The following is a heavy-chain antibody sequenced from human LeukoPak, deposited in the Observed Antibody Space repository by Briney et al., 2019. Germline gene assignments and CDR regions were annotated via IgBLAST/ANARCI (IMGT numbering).Heavy chain of an antibody. D-gene: IGHD3-10*01. CDR2: IWYDGSNK. CDR1: GFTFSSYG. Sequence: GGSLRLSCAASGFTFSSYGMHWVRQAPGKGLEWVAVIWYDGSNKYYADSVKGRFTISRDNSKNTLYLQMNSLRAEDTAVYYCARDLIRGYYGSGSAGLYDYWGQGTLVTVSS. V-gene: IGHV3-33*01. CDR3: ARDLIRGYYGSGSAGLYDY. J-gene: IGHJ4*02.